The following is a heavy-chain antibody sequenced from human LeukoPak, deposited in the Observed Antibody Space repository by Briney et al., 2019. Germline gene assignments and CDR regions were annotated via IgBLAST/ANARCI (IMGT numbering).Heavy chain of an antibody. Sequence: GASVKVSCKASGYTSTSYYMHWVRQAPGQGLEWMGIINPSGGSTSYAQKFQGRVTMTRDTSTSTVYMELSSLRSEDTAVYYCASWGPSTYYYDSSGYLNYWGQGTLVTVSS. CDR1: GYTSTSYY. D-gene: IGHD3-22*01. CDR3: ASWGPSTYYYDSSGYLNY. V-gene: IGHV1-46*01. CDR2: INPSGGST. J-gene: IGHJ4*02.